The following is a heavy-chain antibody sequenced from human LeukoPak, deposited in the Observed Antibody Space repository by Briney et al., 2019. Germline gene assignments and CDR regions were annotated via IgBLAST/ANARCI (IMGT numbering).Heavy chain of an antibody. D-gene: IGHD2-2*01. Sequence: PGGSLRLPCAASGFTLSNYDMNWVRQAPGKGLEWVSSISTSSRYIYYKDSVRGRFTISRDDAKNSLHLEMNSLRAEDTAVYYCARADCSNSTCYLRRSWFDPWGQGTLVTVSS. CDR3: ARADCSNSTCYLRRSWFDP. J-gene: IGHJ5*02. CDR2: ISTSSRYI. V-gene: IGHV3-21*01. CDR1: GFTLSNYD.